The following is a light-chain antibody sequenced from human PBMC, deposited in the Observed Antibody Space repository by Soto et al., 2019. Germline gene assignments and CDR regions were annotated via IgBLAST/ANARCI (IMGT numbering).Light chain of an antibody. CDR2: EVT. Sequence: QSALTQPASVSGSPGQSIAISCTGSGSDVGGYNYVSWYQQHPGKAPKLMIYEVTNRPSGVSDRFSGSKSGNTASLTISALQAEDEADYYCSSYTSRSTLVFGGGTKLTVL. J-gene: IGLJ3*02. CDR1: GSDVGGYNY. V-gene: IGLV2-14*01. CDR3: SSYTSRSTLV.